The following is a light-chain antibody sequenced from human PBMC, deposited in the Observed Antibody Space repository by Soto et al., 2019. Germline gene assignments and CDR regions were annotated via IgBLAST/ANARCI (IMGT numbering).Light chain of an antibody. CDR2: KAS. CDR1: QSIDTW. V-gene: IGKV1-5*03. J-gene: IGKJ1*01. Sequence: IQMTQSPSSLSASVGARVPITCRASQSIDTWLAWHQQKPGKAPNLLIYKASSLETGVPSRFSGSGSGTEFTLTISSLQPDDFATYYCQQYNSYPWTFGQGTKVDIK. CDR3: QQYNSYPWT.